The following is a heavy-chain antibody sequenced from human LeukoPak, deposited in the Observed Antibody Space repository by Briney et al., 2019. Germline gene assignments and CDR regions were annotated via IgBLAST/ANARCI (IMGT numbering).Heavy chain of an antibody. J-gene: IGHJ4*02. CDR2: IKQDGSEK. CDR1: GFTLRYYQ. CDR3: ARDLLPADY. V-gene: IGHV3-7*01. Sequence: PGGSLRLSCATSGFTLRYYQMNWVRQAPGKGLEWVANIKQDGSEKYYVDSVKGRFTISRDNAKNSLYLQMNSLRAEDTAVYYCARDLLPADYWGQGTLVTVSS.